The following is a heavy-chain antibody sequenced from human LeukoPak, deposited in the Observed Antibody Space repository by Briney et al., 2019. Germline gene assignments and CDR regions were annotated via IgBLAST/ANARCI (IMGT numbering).Heavy chain of an antibody. CDR1: GFTVSSNY. CDR2: IYSGGST. D-gene: IGHD6-6*01. Sequence: GGSLRLSCAASGFTVSSNYMSWVRQAPGKGLEWVSVIYSGGSTYYADSVKGRFTISRDNSKNTLYLQMSSLRAEDTAVYYCARGGELVLPFDYWGQGTLVTVSS. CDR3: ARGGELVLPFDY. V-gene: IGHV3-53*01. J-gene: IGHJ4*02.